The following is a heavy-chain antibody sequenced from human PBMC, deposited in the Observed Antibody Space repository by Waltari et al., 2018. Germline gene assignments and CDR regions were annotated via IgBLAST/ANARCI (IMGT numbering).Heavy chain of an antibody. CDR1: GFTVSSNY. CDR2: IYSGGST. J-gene: IGHJ3*02. Sequence: EVQLVETGGGLIQPGGSLRLSCAASGFTVSSNYISWVRQAPGKGLEWVSVIYSGGSTYYADSVKGRFTISRDNSKNTLYLQMNSLRAEDTAVYYCARLLNGDAFDIWGQGTMVTVSS. V-gene: IGHV3-53*02. CDR3: ARLLNGDAFDI. D-gene: IGHD2-8*01.